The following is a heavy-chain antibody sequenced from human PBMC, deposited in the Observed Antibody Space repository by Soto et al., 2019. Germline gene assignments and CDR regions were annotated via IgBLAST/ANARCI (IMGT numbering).Heavy chain of an antibody. V-gene: IGHV4-39*01. CDR3: VRLLGRDADKCFDY. CDR1: GGSISSSSYY. Sequence: SETLSLTCTVSGGSISSSSYYWGWIRQPPGKGLEWIGSIYYSGSTYYNPSLKSRVTISVDTSKNQFSLKLSSVNEADTDVYYVVRLLGRDADKCFDYCGQGTLVTV. CDR2: IYYSGST. J-gene: IGHJ4*02. D-gene: IGHD3-3*01.